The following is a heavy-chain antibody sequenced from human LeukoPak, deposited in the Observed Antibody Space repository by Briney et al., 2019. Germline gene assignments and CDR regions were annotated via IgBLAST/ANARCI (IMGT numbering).Heavy chain of an antibody. J-gene: IGHJ4*02. V-gene: IGHV4-38-2*01. CDR2: IYHSGST. Sequence: KPSETLSLTCAVSGYSISSGYYWGWIRQPPGKGLEWIGSIYHSGSTYYNPSLKSRVTIPVDTSKNQFSLKLSSVTAADTAVYYCARLRVSRGDNYFDYWGQGTLVTVSS. CDR1: GYSISSGYY. D-gene: IGHD3-16*01. CDR3: ARLRVSRGDNYFDY.